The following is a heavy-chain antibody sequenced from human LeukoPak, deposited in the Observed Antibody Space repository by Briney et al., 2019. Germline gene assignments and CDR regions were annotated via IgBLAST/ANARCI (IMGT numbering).Heavy chain of an antibody. V-gene: IGHV1-69*06. D-gene: IGHD3-9*01. CDR1: GGTFSSYA. CDR2: IIPIFGTA. J-gene: IGHJ4*02. CDR3: ARDSSDYDILTGYPRFDY. Sequence: ASVKVSCKASGGTFSSYAISWVRQAPGQGLEWMGGIIPIFGTANYEQKFQGRVTVPADKSTSTAYMELSSLRSEDTAVYYCARDSSDYDILTGYPRFDYWGQGTLVTVSS.